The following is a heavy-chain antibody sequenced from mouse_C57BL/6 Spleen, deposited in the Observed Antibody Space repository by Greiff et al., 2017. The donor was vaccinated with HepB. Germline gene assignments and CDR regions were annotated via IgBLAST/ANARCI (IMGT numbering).Heavy chain of an antibody. CDR2: INPSSGYT. V-gene: IGHV1-4*01. D-gene: IGHD1-1*01. J-gene: IGHJ4*01. Sequence: LEESGAELARPGASVKMSCKASGYTFTSYTMHWVKQRPGQGLEWIGYINPSSGYTKYNQKFKDKATLTADKSSSTAYMQLSSLTSEDSAVYYCARGDYYGSPGAMDYWGQGTSVTVSS. CDR1: GYTFTSYT. CDR3: ARGDYYGSPGAMDY.